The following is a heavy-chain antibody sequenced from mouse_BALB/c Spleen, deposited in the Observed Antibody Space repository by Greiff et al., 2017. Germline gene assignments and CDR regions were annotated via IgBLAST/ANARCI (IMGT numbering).Heavy chain of an antibody. D-gene: IGHD2-1*01. CDR3: NAYGNYFDY. CDR1: GFNIKDYY. V-gene: IGHV14-4*02. CDR2: IDPENGDT. J-gene: IGHJ2*01. Sequence: EVKLVESGAELVRSGASVKLSCTASGFNIKDYYMHWVKQRPEQGLEWIGWIDPENGDTEYAPKFQGKATMTADTSSNTAYLQLSSLTSEDTAVYYCNAYGNYFDYWGQGTTLTVSS.